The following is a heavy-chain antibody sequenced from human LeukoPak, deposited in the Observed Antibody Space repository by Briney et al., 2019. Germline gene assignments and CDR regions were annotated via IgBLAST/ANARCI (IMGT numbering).Heavy chain of an antibody. CDR3: ARGDY. Sequence: GGSLRLSCAASGFTFSSYSMNWVRQAPGKGLEWISYINGTSSAIYYADSVKGRFTISRDNAKNSLYLQMNSLRAEDTALYYCARGDYWGQGTLVTVSS. CDR2: INGTSSAI. CDR1: GFTFSSYS. V-gene: IGHV3-48*01. J-gene: IGHJ4*02.